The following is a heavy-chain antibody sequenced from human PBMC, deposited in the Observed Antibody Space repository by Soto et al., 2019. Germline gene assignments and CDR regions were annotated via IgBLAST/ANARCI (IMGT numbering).Heavy chain of an antibody. Sequence: QVQLQESGPGLVKPSETLSLTCTVSGGSISSYYWSWIRQAPGKGLEWIGYIHFSGSTKYNPSLNSRVTPPIGTSNHQFSLKVTSVAASDTAVYYCARQDSNAFDYWGQGTLVTVSS. J-gene: IGHJ4*02. CDR1: GGSISSYY. V-gene: IGHV4-59*08. D-gene: IGHD3-22*01. CDR2: IHFSGST. CDR3: ARQDSNAFDY.